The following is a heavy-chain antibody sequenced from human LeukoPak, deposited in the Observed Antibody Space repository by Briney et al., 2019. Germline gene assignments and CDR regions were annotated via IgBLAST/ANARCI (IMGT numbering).Heavy chain of an antibody. CDR3: TKAGDDFWSGPYYFDY. Sequence: GGSLRLSCAASGFTISSYAMSWVRQAPGKGLEWVSAISGSGGSTYYADSVKGRFTTSRDNSKNTLYLQMNSLRAEDTAVYYCTKAGDDFWSGPYYFDYWGQGTLVTVSS. J-gene: IGHJ4*02. D-gene: IGHD3-3*01. V-gene: IGHV3-23*01. CDR2: ISGSGGST. CDR1: GFTISSYA.